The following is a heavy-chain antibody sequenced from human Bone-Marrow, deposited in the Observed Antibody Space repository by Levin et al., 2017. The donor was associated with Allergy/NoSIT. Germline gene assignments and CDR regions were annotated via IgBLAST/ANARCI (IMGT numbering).Heavy chain of an antibody. CDR2: ISYDGSNK. J-gene: IGHJ6*02. D-gene: IGHD6-19*01. CDR1: GFTVSDYA. CDR3: ARDQFWLVPGASRRSATGNYYYYGMDV. Sequence: PGGSLRLSCAASGFTVSDYAMNWVRQAPGKGLEWVALISYDGSNKYYADSVKGRFTISRDISENSLYLQMNSLRGDDTALYYCARDQFWLVPGASRRSATGNYYYYGMDVWGQGTTVTVSS. V-gene: IGHV3-30*04.